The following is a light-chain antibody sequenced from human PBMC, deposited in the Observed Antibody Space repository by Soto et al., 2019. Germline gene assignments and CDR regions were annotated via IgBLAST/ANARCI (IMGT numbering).Light chain of an antibody. Sequence: DIQMTQSPSSLSASVGDRVTITCRASQGIRIDLGWFQQKPGKAPKRLIYAASSLQSGVPSRFSGSGSGTEFTLTISRLQPEDFATYFCQQGYSRPRTFGQGTKVDIK. CDR3: QQGYSRPRT. V-gene: IGKV1-17*01. CDR1: QGIRID. CDR2: AAS. J-gene: IGKJ1*01.